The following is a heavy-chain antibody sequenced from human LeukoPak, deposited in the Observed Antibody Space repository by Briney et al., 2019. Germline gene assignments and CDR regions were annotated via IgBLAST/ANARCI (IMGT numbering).Heavy chain of an antibody. D-gene: IGHD3-3*01. CDR3: ARHRGFFGPP. CDR1: GDSISSGDYY. J-gene: IGHJ5*02. Sequence: PSETLSLTCTVSGDSISSGDYYWSWIRQPAGKGLEWIGRISSSGSTNYNPSLKSRVTISVDTSKNQFSLKLSSVTAADTAVYYCARHRGFFGPPWGQGTLVTVSS. V-gene: IGHV4-61*02. CDR2: ISSSGST.